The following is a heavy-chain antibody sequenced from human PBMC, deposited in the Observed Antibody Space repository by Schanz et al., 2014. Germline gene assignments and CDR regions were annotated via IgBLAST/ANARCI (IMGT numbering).Heavy chain of an antibody. D-gene: IGHD3-3*01. Sequence: QVLLVQSGAEVKKPGASVKVSCKASGYTFTGHRMHWVRQAPGQGPEWMGWINPKSGERTYVQKLQGRVTMTTDTSINTAYMELSSLTSDDTAVYYCAKDDRFSESSLLGHWGQGTLVTVSS. CDR3: AKDDRFSESSLLGH. CDR1: GYTFTGHR. J-gene: IGHJ4*02. V-gene: IGHV1-2*02. CDR2: INPKSGER.